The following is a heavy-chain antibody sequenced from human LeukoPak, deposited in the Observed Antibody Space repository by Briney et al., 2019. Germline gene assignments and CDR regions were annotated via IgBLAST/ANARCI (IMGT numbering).Heavy chain of an antibody. V-gene: IGHV3-30*04. D-gene: IGHD6-13*01. CDR2: ISYDGSNK. CDR1: GFTFSTYT. Sequence: GGSLRLSCAASGFTFSTYTIHWVRQAPGKGLEWVAVISYDGSNKYYADSVKGRFTLSRDNSKDTLYLQMNSLRAEDTAVYYCARSPGIAAAGTGPEDYWGQGTLVTVSS. J-gene: IGHJ4*02. CDR3: ARSPGIAAAGTGPEDY.